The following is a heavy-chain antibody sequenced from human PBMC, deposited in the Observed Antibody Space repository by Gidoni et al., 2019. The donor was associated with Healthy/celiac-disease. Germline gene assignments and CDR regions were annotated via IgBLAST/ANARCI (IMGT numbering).Heavy chain of an antibody. Sequence: VQLVQSGAEVKTPGASVKVSCKASGYTFTSYGISWVRQAPGQGLEWMGWISAYNGNTNYAQKLQGRVTMTTDTSTSTAYMELRSLRSDDTAVYYCARDEDFWSGYDRVKGAHWFDPWGQGTLVTVSS. CDR1: GYTFTSYG. V-gene: IGHV1-18*01. J-gene: IGHJ5*02. D-gene: IGHD3-3*01. CDR2: ISAYNGNT. CDR3: ARDEDFWSGYDRVKGAHWFDP.